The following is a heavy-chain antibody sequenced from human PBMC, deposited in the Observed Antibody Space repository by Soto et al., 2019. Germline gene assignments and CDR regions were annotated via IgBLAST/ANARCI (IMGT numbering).Heavy chain of an antibody. J-gene: IGHJ4*02. V-gene: IGHV2-5*01. D-gene: IGHD5-18*01. CDR2: IYWNDDK. Sequence: SGPTLVNPTQTLTLTCTFSGFSLRTSGVGVAWIRQPPGKALDWLALIYWNDDKRYSPSLKSRLTITKDTSKNQVVLTVTNMDPVDTAEYYCAHMAPYSDGNFIDYWGQGTLVTVSS. CDR1: GFSLRTSGVG. CDR3: AHMAPYSDGNFIDY.